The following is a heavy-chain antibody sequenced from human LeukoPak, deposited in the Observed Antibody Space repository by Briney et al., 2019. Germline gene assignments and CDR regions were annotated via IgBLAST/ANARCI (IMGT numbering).Heavy chain of an antibody. J-gene: IGHJ4*02. CDR2: INAGNGNT. CDR1: GYTFTSYG. Sequence: ASVKVSCKASGYTFTSYGISWVRQAPGQRLEWMGWINAGNGNTKYSQKFQGRVTITRDTSASTAYMELSSLRSEDTAVYYCARDLVAAAGRPLGYWGQGTLVTVSS. D-gene: IGHD6-13*01. CDR3: ARDLVAAAGRPLGY. V-gene: IGHV1-3*01.